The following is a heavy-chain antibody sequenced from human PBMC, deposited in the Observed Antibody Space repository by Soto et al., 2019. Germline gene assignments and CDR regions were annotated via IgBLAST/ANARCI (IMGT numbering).Heavy chain of an antibody. CDR1: GFTFSSYA. CDR3: AKDPRLYDYICGSPVFPH. CDR2: ISGSGGST. J-gene: IGHJ1*01. Sequence: GGSLRLSCAASGFTFSSYAMSWVRQAPGKGLEWVSAISGSGGSTYYADSVKGRFTISRDNSKNTLYLQMNSLRAEDTAVYYCAKDPRLYDYICGSPVFPHWGQGTLVIVSS. D-gene: IGHD3-16*01. V-gene: IGHV3-23*01.